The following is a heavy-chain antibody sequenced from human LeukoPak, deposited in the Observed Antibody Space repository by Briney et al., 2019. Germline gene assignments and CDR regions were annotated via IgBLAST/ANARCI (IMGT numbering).Heavy chain of an antibody. CDR3: ARDLTSNVAVTEYHYYAMDV. Sequence: ASVKVSCKASGYTFTSYAMHWVRQAPGQGLEWMGWISAYNGSTKYAQKLQGRVTMTTDTSTGTAYMELRSLRPDDTAVYYCARDLTSNVAVTEYHYYAMDVWGQGITVTVSS. CDR2: ISAYNGST. J-gene: IGHJ6*02. D-gene: IGHD6-19*01. V-gene: IGHV1-18*01. CDR1: GYTFTSYA.